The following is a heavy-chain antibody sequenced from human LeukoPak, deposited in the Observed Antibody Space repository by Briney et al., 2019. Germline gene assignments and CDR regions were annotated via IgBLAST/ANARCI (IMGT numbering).Heavy chain of an antibody. CDR3: AKDRGDGYNHFDY. J-gene: IGHJ4*02. Sequence: QSGGSLRLSCAASGFTFSSYAMSWVRQAPGKGLEWVSAISGSGGSTYYADSVKGRFTISRDNSKNTLYLQMNSLRAEDTAVYYCAKDRGDGYNHFDYWGQGTLVTVSS. V-gene: IGHV3-23*01. CDR1: GFTFSSYA. D-gene: IGHD5-24*01. CDR2: ISGSGGST.